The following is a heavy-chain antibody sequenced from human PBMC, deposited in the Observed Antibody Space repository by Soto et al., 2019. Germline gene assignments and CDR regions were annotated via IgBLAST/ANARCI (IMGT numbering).Heavy chain of an antibody. J-gene: IGHJ5*02. CDR3: ARGAINMNDSPRGFDP. D-gene: IGHD3-22*01. CDR2: IYYSGST. Sequence: SETLSLTCTVSGGSISSGGYYWSWIRQHPGKGLEWIGYIYYSGSTYYNPSLKSRVTISVDTSKNQFSLKLSSVTAADTAVYYCARGAINMNDSPRGFDPWGQGTLVTVSS. V-gene: IGHV4-31*03. CDR1: GGSISSGGYY.